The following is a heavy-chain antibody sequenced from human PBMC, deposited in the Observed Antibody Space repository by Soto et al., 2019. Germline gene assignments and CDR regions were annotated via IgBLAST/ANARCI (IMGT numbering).Heavy chain of an antibody. V-gene: IGHV3-9*01. D-gene: IGHD2-21*01. CDR2: ISWKSGII. Sequence: EVQLVESGGGSVQPGRSLRLSCAASGFTFDDYSMHGVRQAPGKGLECVAGISWKSGIIGYAEAVKGRFTISRDNAKNSLYMQMNSLRTEDTALYYWAKGCGGTCLDYLGQGTLVTVAA. CDR1: GFTFDDYS. CDR3: AKGCGGTCLDY. J-gene: IGHJ4*02.